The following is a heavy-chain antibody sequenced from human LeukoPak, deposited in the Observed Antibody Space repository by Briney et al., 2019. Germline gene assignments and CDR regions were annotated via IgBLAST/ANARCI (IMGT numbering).Heavy chain of an antibody. CDR1: GGSISSYY. Sequence: SETLSLTCTVSGGSISSYYWSWIRQPPGKGLEWIGYIYYSGSTNYNPSLKSRVTISVDTSKNQFSLKLSSVTAAGTAVYYCTTLKLGTMVRGDRNWFDPWGQGTLVTVSS. D-gene: IGHD3-10*01. V-gene: IGHV4-59*01. J-gene: IGHJ5*02. CDR2: IYYSGST. CDR3: TTLKLGTMVRGDRNWFDP.